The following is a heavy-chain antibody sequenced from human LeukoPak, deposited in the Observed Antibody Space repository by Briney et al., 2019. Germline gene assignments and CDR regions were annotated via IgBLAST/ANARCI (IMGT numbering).Heavy chain of an antibody. CDR2: ISSSSSTI. V-gene: IGHV3-48*01. CDR1: GFTFSSYS. J-gene: IGHJ3*02. CDR3: ARDSGYDSSGYYGAFDI. D-gene: IGHD3-22*01. Sequence: GGSLRLSCAASGFTFSSYSMNWVRQAPGKGLEWVSYISSSSSTIYYADSVKGRFTISRDNAKNSLYLQMNSLRAEDTAVYYCARDSGYDSSGYYGAFDIWGQGTMVTVSS.